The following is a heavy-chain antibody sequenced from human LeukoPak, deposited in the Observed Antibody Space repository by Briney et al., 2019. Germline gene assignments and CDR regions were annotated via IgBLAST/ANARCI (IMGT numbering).Heavy chain of an antibody. Sequence: SETLSLTCAVSGGSISSSNWWSWVRQPPGKGLGWIGEIYHSGSTNYNPSLKSRVTISVDKSKNQFSLKLSSVTAADTAVYYCAREGANYYDSSGYYDYWGQGTLVTVSS. J-gene: IGHJ4*02. CDR3: AREGANYYDSSGYYDY. D-gene: IGHD3-22*01. V-gene: IGHV4-4*02. CDR2: IYHSGST. CDR1: GGSISSSNW.